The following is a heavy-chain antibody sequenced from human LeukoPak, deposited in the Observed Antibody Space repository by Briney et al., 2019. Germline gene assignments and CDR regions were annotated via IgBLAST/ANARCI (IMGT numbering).Heavy chain of an antibody. CDR1: GGSFSGYY. J-gene: IGHJ4*02. CDR2: INHYGST. D-gene: IGHD3-22*01. Sequence: KTSETLSLTCAVYGGSFSGYYWSWIRQPPGKGQEWIGKINHYGSTNYNPSLKSRVTISVDTSKNQFSLKLSSVTAADTAVYYCARGNYYYDSSGHQNYFDYWGQGTLVTVSS. CDR3: ARGNYYYDSSGHQNYFDY. V-gene: IGHV4-34*01.